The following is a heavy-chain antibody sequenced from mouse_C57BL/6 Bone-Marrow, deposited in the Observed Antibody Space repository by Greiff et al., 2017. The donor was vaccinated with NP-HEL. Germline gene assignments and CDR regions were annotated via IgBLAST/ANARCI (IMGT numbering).Heavy chain of an antibody. CDR2: ISYDGSN. CDR3: ASNWDGFAY. D-gene: IGHD4-1*01. J-gene: IGHJ3*01. CDR1: GYSITSGYY. Sequence: ESGPGLVKPSQSLSLTCSVTGYSITSGYYWNWLRQFPGNKLEWMGYISYDGSNNYNPSLKNRISITRDTSKNQFFLKLNSVTTEDTATYYCASNWDGFAYWGQGTLVTVSA. V-gene: IGHV3-6*01.